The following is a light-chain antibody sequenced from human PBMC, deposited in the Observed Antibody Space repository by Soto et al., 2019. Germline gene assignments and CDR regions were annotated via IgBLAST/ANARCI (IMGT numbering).Light chain of an antibody. CDR3: QQGYSTPLT. CDR1: QTISTY. V-gene: IGKV1-39*01. CDR2: AAS. J-gene: IGKJ4*01. Sequence: DIQMTQSPSSLSASVGDRVTITCRASQTISTYLNWYQQRPGRAPKLLIFAASSLQSGVPPRFSGSGSGTDFTLTVSSLQPVDFATYFCQQGYSTPLTFGGGTKVDIK.